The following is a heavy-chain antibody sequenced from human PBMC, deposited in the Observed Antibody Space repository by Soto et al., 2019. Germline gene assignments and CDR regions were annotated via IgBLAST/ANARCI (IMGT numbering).Heavy chain of an antibody. CDR2: IKQDGSEK. J-gene: IGHJ4*02. Sequence: GGSLRLSCAASGFTFSSYWMSWVRQAPGKGLEWVANIKQDGSEKYYVDSVKGRFTISRDNAKNSLYLQMNSLRAEDTAVYYCAREYSSSLLYYDILTGYPYWGQGTQVTVSS. CDR1: GFTFSSYW. CDR3: AREYSSSLLYYDILTGYPY. V-gene: IGHV3-7*01. D-gene: IGHD3-9*01.